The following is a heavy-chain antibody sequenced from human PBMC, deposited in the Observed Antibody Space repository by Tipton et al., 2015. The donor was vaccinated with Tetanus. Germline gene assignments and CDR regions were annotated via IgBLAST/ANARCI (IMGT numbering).Heavy chain of an antibody. D-gene: IGHD6-19*01. Sequence: KPSETLSLTCGVFGDYLSDYYWTWVRQPPGKGLEWIGEIHRGGSTNYNPSLKSRVTISVDTSKNRVSLKLNSVTAADTAVYYCARGSKGSTAWFPDHYGMDVWGQGTTVTVSS. V-gene: IGHV4-34*01. J-gene: IGHJ6*02. CDR3: ARGSKGSTAWFPDHYGMDV. CDR2: IHRGGST. CDR1: GDYLSDYY.